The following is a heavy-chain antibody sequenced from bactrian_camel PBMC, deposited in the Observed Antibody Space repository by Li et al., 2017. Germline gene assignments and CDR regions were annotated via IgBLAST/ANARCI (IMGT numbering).Heavy chain of an antibody. D-gene: IGHD4*01. CDR3: AAEKTLAPMCPFLYGW. V-gene: IGHV3S53*01. CDR2: IGSDGRA. Sequence: QVQLVESGGGSVQSGGSLRLSCTASGGTFDHSDMAWYRRASGDECKSVSRIGSDGRATYADSVKGRFTISQDRAKNTVYLQMNSLKPEDTAVYYCAAEKTLAPMCPFLYGWWGQGTQVTVS. J-gene: IGHJ6*01. CDR1: GGTFDHSD.